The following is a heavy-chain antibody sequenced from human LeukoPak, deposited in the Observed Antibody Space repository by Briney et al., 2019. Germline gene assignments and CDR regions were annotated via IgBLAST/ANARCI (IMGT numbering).Heavy chain of an antibody. J-gene: IGHJ6*02. V-gene: IGHV1-8*01. CDR3: ARDRGGSYYYYGMDV. Sequence: GASVKVSCKASGYTFTSYDINWVRQATGQGLEWMGWMNPNSGNTGYAQKFQGRVTMTRNTSISTAYMELSSLRSEDTAVYYCARDRGGSYYYYGMDVWGQGTTVTVSS. D-gene: IGHD3-10*01. CDR2: MNPNSGNT. CDR1: GYTFTSYD.